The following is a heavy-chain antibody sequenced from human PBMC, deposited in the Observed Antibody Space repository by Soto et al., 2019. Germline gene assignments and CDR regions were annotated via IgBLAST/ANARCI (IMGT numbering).Heavy chain of an antibody. CDR3: AGTQAVYYYCIDV. Sequence: SESLSLTCALAGNSVCSNSAAWNWIRQSPSRGLEWLGRTYYRSKWYNDYAVSVKSRITINPDTSKNQFSLQLNSVTPEDTAVYYCAGTQAVYYYCIDVWGQGTTFTAPS. V-gene: IGHV6-1*01. CDR1: GNSVCSNSAA. J-gene: IGHJ6*02. CDR2: TYYRSKWYN.